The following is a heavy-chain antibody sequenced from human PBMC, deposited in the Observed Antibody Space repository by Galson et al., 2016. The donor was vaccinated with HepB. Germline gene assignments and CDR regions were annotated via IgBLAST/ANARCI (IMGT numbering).Heavy chain of an antibody. Sequence: SLRLSCAASGFTFSYYYMSWIRQAPGKGLEWVSYISGDGRTINYADSVKGRFTISRDNAENSLYLQMNSLRTEDTAVYYCARGGKSDEGDFYGMDVWGQGTTVTVSS. J-gene: IGHJ6*02. CDR3: ARGGKSDEGDFYGMDV. D-gene: IGHD3-16*01. CDR2: ISGDGRTI. CDR1: GFTFSYYY. V-gene: IGHV3-11*04.